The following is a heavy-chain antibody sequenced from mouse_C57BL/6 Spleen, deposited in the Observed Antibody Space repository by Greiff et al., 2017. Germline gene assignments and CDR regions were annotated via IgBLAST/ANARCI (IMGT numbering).Heavy chain of an antibody. CDR3: ARKDNYERAWFAY. J-gene: IGHJ3*01. CDR2: IYPGSGST. Sequence: QVHVKQSGAELVKPGASVKMSCKASGYTFTSYWITWVKQRPGQGLEWIGDIYPGSGSTNYNEKFKSKATLTVDTSSSTAYMQLSSLTSEDSAVYYGARKDNYERAWFAYWGQGTLVTVSA. D-gene: IGHD1-3*01. V-gene: IGHV1-55*01. CDR1: GYTFTSYW.